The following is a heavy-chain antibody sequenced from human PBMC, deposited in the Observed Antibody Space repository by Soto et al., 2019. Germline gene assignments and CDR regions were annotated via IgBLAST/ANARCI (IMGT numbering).Heavy chain of an antibody. CDR3: AREENAWPLAYGLDV. CDR1: GFTFSSYA. D-gene: IGHD2-2*01. CDR2: ISYDGSNK. V-gene: IGHV3-30-3*01. J-gene: IGHJ6*02. Sequence: GGSLRLSCAASGFTFSSYAMHWVRQAPDKGLEWVAVISYDGSNKYYADSVKGRFTISRDNSKNSVSLQMDSLRAEDTAVYYCAREENAWPLAYGLDVWGQGTTVTVSS.